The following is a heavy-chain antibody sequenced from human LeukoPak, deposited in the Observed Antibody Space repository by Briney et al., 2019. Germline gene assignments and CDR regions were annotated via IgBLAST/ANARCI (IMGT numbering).Heavy chain of an antibody. D-gene: IGHD6-13*01. CDR3: AISPGYSSSWYLDY. J-gene: IGHJ4*02. Sequence: ASVKVSCEASGYTFTSYDINWVRQATGQGLEWMGWMNPNSGNTGYAQKFQGRVTITRNTSISTAYMGRSSLRSEDTAVYYCAISPGYSSSWYLDYWGQGTLVTVSS. CDR1: GYTFTSYD. CDR2: MNPNSGNT. V-gene: IGHV1-8*03.